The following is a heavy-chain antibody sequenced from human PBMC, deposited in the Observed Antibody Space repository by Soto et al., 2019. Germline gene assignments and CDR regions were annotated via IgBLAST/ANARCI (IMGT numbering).Heavy chain of an antibody. V-gene: IGHV3-23*01. D-gene: IGHD4-17*01. CDR3: AKHLWDTTVTTVFDY. CDR2: ISGSGGST. CDR1: GFTFSSYA. Sequence: EVQLLESGGGLVQPGGSLRLSCAASGFTFSSYAMSWVRQAPGKGLEWVSAISGSGGSTYYADSVKGRFTISSDNSKNTLYRQMNSLRAEDTAVYYCAKHLWDTTVTTVFDYWGQGTLVTVSS. J-gene: IGHJ4*02.